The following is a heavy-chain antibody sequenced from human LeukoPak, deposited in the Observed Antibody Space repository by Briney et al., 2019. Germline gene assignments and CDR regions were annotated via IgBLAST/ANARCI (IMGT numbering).Heavy chain of an antibody. CDR2: ISSSSSYI. CDR1: GFTFSSYS. Sequence: GGSLRLSCAASGFTFSSYSMNWVRQAPGKGLEWVSSISSSSSYIYYADSVKGRFTISRDNAKNSLYLQMNSLRAEDTAVYYCARVIRTTVTTSPNQDYWRQGTLVTVSS. V-gene: IGHV3-21*01. D-gene: IGHD4-17*01. CDR3: ARVIRTTVTTSPNQDY. J-gene: IGHJ4*02.